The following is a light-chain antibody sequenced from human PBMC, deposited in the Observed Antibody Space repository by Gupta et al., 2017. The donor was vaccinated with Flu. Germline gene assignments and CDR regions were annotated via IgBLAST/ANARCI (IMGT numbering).Light chain of an antibody. Sequence: DVVLTQSPLSLSVTLGQPASISCRSSQSLVFSDGNIYLNWFQQRPGQSPRRLIHNISKRDSGVPDRFSGSGSGTDFTLTISRVEAEDVGVYYCMQGRQWLWTFGQGTKVEIK. CDR2: NIS. V-gene: IGKV2-30*01. CDR1: QSLVFSDGNIY. CDR3: MQGRQWLWT. J-gene: IGKJ1*01.